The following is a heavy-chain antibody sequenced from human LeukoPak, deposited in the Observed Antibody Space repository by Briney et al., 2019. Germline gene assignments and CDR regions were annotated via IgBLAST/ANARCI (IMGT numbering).Heavy chain of an antibody. CDR1: GGSISSSSYY. J-gene: IGHJ4*02. Sequence: SETLSLTCTVSGGSISSSSYYWGWLRQPPGKGLEWIGSIYYSGSTYYNPSLKSRVTISVDTSKNQFSLKLSSVTAADTAVYYCARHRHVDIVATIQDYWGQGTLVTVSS. V-gene: IGHV4-39*01. CDR2: IYYSGST. CDR3: ARHRHVDIVATIQDY. D-gene: IGHD5-12*01.